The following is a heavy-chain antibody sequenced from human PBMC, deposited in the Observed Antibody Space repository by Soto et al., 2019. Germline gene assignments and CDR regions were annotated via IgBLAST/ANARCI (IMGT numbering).Heavy chain of an antibody. V-gene: IGHV4-59*05. J-gene: IGHJ3*02. CDR3: ARKVEVPAANAFDI. D-gene: IGHD2-2*01. CDR2: IYYSGST. CDR1: GGSISSFY. Sequence: PSETLSLTCTVSGGSISSFYWSWIRQPPGKGLEWIGSIYYSGSTYYNPSLKSRVTISVDTSKNQFSLKLSSVTAADTAVYYCARKVEVPAANAFDIWGQGTMVTVSS.